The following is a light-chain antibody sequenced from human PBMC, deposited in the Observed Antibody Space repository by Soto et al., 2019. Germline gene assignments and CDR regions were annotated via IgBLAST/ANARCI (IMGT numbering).Light chain of an antibody. CDR2: AAS. CDR1: QGISSY. CDR3: QQYYSYPQT. V-gene: IGKV1-8*01. Sequence: AIRMTQSPSSLSASTGDRVTITCRASQGISSYLAWYQQKPGKAPKLLIYAASNLQSGVPSRFSGSGSGTDFTLTISCLQSEDFATYYCQQYYSYPQTFGQGTKLEIK. J-gene: IGKJ2*01.